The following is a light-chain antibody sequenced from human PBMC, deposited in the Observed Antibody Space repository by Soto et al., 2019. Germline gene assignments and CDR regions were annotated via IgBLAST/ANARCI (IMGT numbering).Light chain of an antibody. J-gene: IGKJ1*01. CDR1: QSVSSN. CDR2: GTS. Sequence: EIVMTQSPAYLSVSPGERATLYCRASQSVSSNLAWYQQKPGQAPRLLLYGTSTRAPGVPARFSGSGSGTESTLTISSLQSEDFAVYYCQQYDNWPLTFGQGTEVEIK. V-gene: IGKV3-15*01. CDR3: QQYDNWPLT.